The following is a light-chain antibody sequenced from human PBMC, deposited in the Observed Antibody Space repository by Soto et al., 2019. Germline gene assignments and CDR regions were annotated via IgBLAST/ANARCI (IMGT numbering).Light chain of an antibody. CDR3: QQYNNWPRT. J-gene: IGKJ1*01. Sequence: EIVMTQSPATLSVSPGERATLSCRASQSVSSNLAWYQQKPGQAPRLLIYGASTRATGIPARFSGSGSGTEFTLTYSSLQSEDFAVYYCQQYNNWPRTFGQGTKVEI. CDR1: QSVSSN. CDR2: GAS. V-gene: IGKV3-15*01.